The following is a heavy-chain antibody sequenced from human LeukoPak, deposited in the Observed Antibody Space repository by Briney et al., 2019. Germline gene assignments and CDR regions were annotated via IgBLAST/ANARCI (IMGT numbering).Heavy chain of an antibody. Sequence: PGGSLRLSCAASGFSFSFYWMHWVRQAPGKGLVWVSRINSDGSITSYADSVKGRFTISRDNAENTLYLQMNSLRAEDTAVYYCATLVYDILTGYSPWYFDLWGRGTLVTVSS. CDR1: GFSFSFYW. CDR2: INSDGSIT. V-gene: IGHV3-74*01. J-gene: IGHJ2*01. CDR3: ATLVYDILTGYSPWYFDL. D-gene: IGHD3-9*01.